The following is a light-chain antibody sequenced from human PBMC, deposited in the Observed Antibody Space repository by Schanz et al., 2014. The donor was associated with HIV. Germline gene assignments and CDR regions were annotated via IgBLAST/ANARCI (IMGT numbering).Light chain of an antibody. J-gene: IGLJ3*02. CDR3: QSSDDINPGV. Sequence: NFMLTQPHSVSESPGKTVTISCTRSSGTIASNSGQWHQPPPGSAPTTVIYDDAQRPSGVPDRVSGSIDSSSNSASLTISGLRTEDEGDYYCQSSDDINPGVFGGGTKLTVL. CDR2: DDA. CDR1: SGTIASNS. V-gene: IGLV6-57*04.